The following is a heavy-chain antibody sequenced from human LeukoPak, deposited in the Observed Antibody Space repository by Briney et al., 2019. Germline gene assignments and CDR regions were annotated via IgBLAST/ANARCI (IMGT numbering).Heavy chain of an antibody. CDR1: GYTFTGYY. D-gene: IGHD6-19*01. V-gene: IGHV1-2*02. CDR2: INPNSGGT. J-gene: IGHJ3*02. CDR3: AIQWLVPSGAFDI. Sequence: ASVKVSCKASGYTFTGYYMHWARQAPGQGLEWMGWINPNSGGTNYAQKFQGRVTMTRDTSISTAYMELSRLRSDDTAVYYCAIQWLVPSGAFDIWGQGTMVTVSS.